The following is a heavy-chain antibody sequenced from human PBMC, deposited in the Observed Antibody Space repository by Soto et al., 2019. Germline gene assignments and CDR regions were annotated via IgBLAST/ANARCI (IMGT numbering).Heavy chain of an antibody. CDR3: AKPALGRPLDTNYFDY. V-gene: IGHV3-74*03. D-gene: IGHD1-26*01. Sequence: GGSLRLSCAASGLTFRSYWMHWVRQAPGKGLVWVSRINTDGSVAMYVDSVKGRFTISRDNSKNTLYLQMNSLGAEDTAVYYCAKPALGRPLDTNYFDYWGQGALVTVSS. CDR2: INTDGSVA. J-gene: IGHJ4*02. CDR1: GLTFRSYW.